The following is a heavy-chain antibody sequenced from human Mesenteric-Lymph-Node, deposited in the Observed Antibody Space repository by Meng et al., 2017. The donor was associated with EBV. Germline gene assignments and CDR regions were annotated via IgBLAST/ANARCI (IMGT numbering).Heavy chain of an antibody. Sequence: QQWGAGLLKPSETLSLTCAVDGGSFGGSYWSWIRRSPGKGLEWIGEINHSGSTNYNPSLKSRVSISLDTSDNQFSLKLHSVTAADTAVYYCARDYFGLGTYYNYDWIDSWGQGTLVTVSS. CDR2: INHSGST. V-gene: IGHV4-34*01. D-gene: IGHD3-10*01. J-gene: IGHJ5*01. CDR1: GGSFGGSY. CDR3: ARDYFGLGTYYNYDWIDS.